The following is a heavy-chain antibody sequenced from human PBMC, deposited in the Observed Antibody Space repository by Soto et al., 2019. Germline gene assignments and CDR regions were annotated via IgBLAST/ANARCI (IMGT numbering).Heavy chain of an antibody. CDR3: ARGLITGSHYSGGWYYFDS. D-gene: IGHD6-19*01. CDR1: GGSFSDYY. J-gene: IGHJ4*02. Sequence: PSETLSLTCAVYGGSFSDYYWTWIRQTPGKGLQWIGQINHSGSASYNPSLKSRVTISVHTSNSQFSLELSSVTAADTAVYYCARGLITGSHYSGGWYYFDSWGQGTQVTVSS. CDR2: INHSGSA. V-gene: IGHV4-34*01.